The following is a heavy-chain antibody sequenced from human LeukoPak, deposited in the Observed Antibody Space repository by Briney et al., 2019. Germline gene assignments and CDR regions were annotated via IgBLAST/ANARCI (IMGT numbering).Heavy chain of an antibody. V-gene: IGHV3-23*01. CDR3: ARGRGGDYVPSRSDY. J-gene: IGHJ4*02. CDR2: ISGSGDNT. Sequence: GGSLRLSCSGSGFAFSGFAMGWVRQAPGKGLEWVSSISGSGDNTYYADPVDGRFTVSRDNTKNTLYLQMNSLRAEDTALYYCARGRGGDYVPSRSDYRGQGTLVTVSS. D-gene: IGHD4-17*01. CDR1: GFAFSGFA.